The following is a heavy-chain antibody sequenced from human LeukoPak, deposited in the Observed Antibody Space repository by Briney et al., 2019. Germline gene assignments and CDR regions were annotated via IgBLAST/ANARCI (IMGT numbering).Heavy chain of an antibody. CDR2: INPNSGGT. J-gene: IGHJ4*02. D-gene: IGHD3-10*01. CDR3: ARDRDEVLLWFGELIPAGYFDY. Sequence: ASVKVSCKASGYTFTGYHMHWVRQAPGQGLEWMGWINPNSGGTNYAQKFQGRVTMTRDTSISTAYMELSRLRSDDTAVYYCARDRDEVLLWFGELIPAGYFDYWGQGTLVTVSS. V-gene: IGHV1-2*02. CDR1: GYTFTGYH.